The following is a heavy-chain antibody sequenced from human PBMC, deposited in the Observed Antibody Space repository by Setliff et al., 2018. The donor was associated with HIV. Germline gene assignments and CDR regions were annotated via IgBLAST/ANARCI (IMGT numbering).Heavy chain of an antibody. Sequence: KTSETLSLTCAVYGGSFNNYFWSWIRQPPGKGLEWIGEINHGGTTNYNPSLKSRATTSVDTSKNQFSLTLRSVTAADTAVYFCARGDPGYCGGGSCYNYWNFDLWGHGTLVTVSS. D-gene: IGHD2-15*01. J-gene: IGHJ2*01. CDR1: GGSFNNYF. V-gene: IGHV4-34*01. CDR3: ARGDPGYCGGGSCYNYWNFDL. CDR2: INHGGTT.